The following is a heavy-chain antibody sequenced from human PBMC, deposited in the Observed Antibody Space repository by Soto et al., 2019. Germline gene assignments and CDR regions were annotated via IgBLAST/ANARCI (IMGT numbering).Heavy chain of an antibody. CDR2: IHSSGST. CDR1: GDSISTGGYY. V-gene: IGHV4-31*03. J-gene: IGHJ4*02. D-gene: IGHD3-10*01. CDR3: ARHRGASFDY. Sequence: QVNLQESGPGLVKPSQTLSLTCSVSGDSISTGGYYWSWIRQHPGKGLEWTGYIHSSGSTYYSPSLKIRISISSDISRTQFSLKLTSVTAADTAVYYCARHRGASFDYWGQGTLVTVSS.